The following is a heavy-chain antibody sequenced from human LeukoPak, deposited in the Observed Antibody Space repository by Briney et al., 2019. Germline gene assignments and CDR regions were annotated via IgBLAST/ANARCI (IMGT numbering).Heavy chain of an antibody. J-gene: IGHJ4*02. CDR2: ISSSSSYI. CDR1: GFTLSSYS. D-gene: IGHD1-26*01. CDR3: ARDLSVGSYYDDYFDY. V-gene: IGHV3-21*01. Sequence: GGSLRLSCGASGFTLSSYSMNWVRQAPGKGLEWVSSISSSSSYIYYADSVKGRFTISRDNAKNSLYLQMNSLRAEDTAVYYCARDLSVGSYYDDYFDYWGQGTLVTVSS.